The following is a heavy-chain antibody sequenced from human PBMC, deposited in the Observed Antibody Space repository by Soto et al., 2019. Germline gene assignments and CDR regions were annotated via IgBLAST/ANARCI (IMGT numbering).Heavy chain of an antibody. CDR1: GGTFSSYA. CDR3: ARGFDWNYGGAFDI. D-gene: IGHD1-7*01. Sequence: GASVKVSCKASGGTFSSYAISWVRQAPGQGLEWMGGIIPIFGTANYAQKFQGRVTITADESTSTAYMELSSLRSEDTAVYYCARGFDWNYGGAFDIWGQGTMVTVSS. J-gene: IGHJ3*02. V-gene: IGHV1-69*13. CDR2: IIPIFGTA.